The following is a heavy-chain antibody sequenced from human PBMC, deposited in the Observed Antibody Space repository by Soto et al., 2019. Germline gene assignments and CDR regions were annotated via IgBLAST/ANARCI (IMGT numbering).Heavy chain of an antibody. V-gene: IGHV3-64D*08. J-gene: IGHJ6*02. CDR2: ISSNGGST. D-gene: IGHD5-12*01. Sequence: GSLRLSCSASGFNFSSYAMHWVRQAPGKGLEYVSAISSNGGSTYYADSVKGRFTISRDNSKNTRYLQMSSLRAEDTAVYYCVTEGAEGYSGYDFDYYYYYYGMDVWGQGTTVTVSS. CDR1: GFNFSSYA. CDR3: VTEGAEGYSGYDFDYYYYYYGMDV.